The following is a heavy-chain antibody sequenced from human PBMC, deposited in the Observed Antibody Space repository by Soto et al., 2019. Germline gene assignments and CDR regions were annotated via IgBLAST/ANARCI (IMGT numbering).Heavy chain of an antibody. J-gene: IGHJ6*02. CDR2: ISSSSSTI. Sequence: EVQLVESGGGLVQPGGSLRLSCAASGFTFSSYSMNWVRQAPGKGLEWVSYISSSSSTIYYADSVKGRFTISRDNAKNSLYLQMNSLRDADTAVYYCARGRTTVAVNYYYYGMDVWGQGTTVTVSS. CDR1: GFTFSSYS. V-gene: IGHV3-48*02. D-gene: IGHD4-17*01. CDR3: ARGRTTVAVNYYYYGMDV.